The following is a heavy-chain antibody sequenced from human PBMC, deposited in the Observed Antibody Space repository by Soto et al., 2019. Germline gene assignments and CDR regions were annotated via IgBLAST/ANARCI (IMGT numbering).Heavy chain of an antibody. D-gene: IGHD6-13*01. CDR3: ARDAPKKLIAAAGPLAH. J-gene: IGHJ5*02. Sequence: GGSLRLSCAASGFTFSDYAMHWVRQAPGKGLEWVAVVSHDGRNTHYADSVKGRFTISRDNSKNTLYLQMNSLRAEDTAVYYCARDAPKKLIAAAGPLAHWGQGTLVTVSS. CDR2: VSHDGRNT. CDR1: GFTFSDYA. V-gene: IGHV3-30*04.